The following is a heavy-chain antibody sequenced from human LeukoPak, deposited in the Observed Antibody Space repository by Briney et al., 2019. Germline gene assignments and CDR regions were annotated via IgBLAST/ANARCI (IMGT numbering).Heavy chain of an antibody. CDR3: RAAVAGDYFDL. D-gene: IGHD6-19*01. CDR1: GFTLSGAA. J-gene: IGHJ2*01. V-gene: IGHV3-73*01. CDR2: IRSKADSYTT. Sequence: GGSLRLSCAASGFTLSGAAMHWVRQASGKGLEWLGRIRSKADSYTTAYAASVKGRFTVSRDDSKNTAYLQMNSLKTEDTAVYYCRAAVAGDYFDLWGRGTLVAVSS.